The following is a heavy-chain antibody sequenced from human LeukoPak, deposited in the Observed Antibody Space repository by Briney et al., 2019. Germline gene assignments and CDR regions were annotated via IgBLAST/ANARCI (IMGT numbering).Heavy chain of an antibody. CDR3: AKDTSIGKYCTNGVCSPFDY. J-gene: IGHJ4*02. CDR1: GFTFSDYA. Sequence: QPGGSLRLSCAASGFTFSDYAMSWVRQAPGQGLEWVSVISDSGDYTSYADSVRGRFTISRDNSRNTLYLQMISLRPEDTAVYYCAKDTSIGKYCTNGVCSPFDYWGQGTLVTVSS. V-gene: IGHV3-23*01. D-gene: IGHD2-8*01. CDR2: ISDSGDYT.